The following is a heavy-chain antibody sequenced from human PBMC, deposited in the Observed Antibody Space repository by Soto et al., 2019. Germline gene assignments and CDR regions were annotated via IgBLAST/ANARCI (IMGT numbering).Heavy chain of an antibody. CDR1: GFTFSSYS. D-gene: IGHD6-6*01. J-gene: IGHJ6*02. Sequence: VGSLRLSCAASGFTFSSYSMNWVRQAPGKGLEWVSYISSSSSTIYYADSVKGRFTISRDNAKNSLYLQMNSLRDEDTAVYYCARPEYSSSSYGMDVWGQGTTVTVS. CDR2: ISSSSSTI. V-gene: IGHV3-48*02. CDR3: ARPEYSSSSYGMDV.